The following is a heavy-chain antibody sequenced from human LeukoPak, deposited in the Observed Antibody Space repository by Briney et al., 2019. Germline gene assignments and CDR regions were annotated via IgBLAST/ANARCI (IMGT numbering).Heavy chain of an antibody. CDR3: ARRRAAAGTKVPQGAEYYFDY. Sequence: PGGSLRLSCAASGFTFSSYGMHWVRQAPGKGLEWVAFIRYDGSNKYYADSVKGRFTISRDNSKNTLYLQMNSLRAEDTAVYYCARRRAAAGTKVPQGAEYYFDYWGQGTLVTVSS. J-gene: IGHJ4*02. CDR1: GFTFSSYG. V-gene: IGHV3-30*02. CDR2: IRYDGSNK. D-gene: IGHD6-13*01.